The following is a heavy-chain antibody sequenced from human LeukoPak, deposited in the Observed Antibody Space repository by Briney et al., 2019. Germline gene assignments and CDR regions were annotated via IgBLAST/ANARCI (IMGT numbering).Heavy chain of an antibody. CDR2: IKQNGSEK. V-gene: IGHV3-7*01. Sequence: GGSLRLSCAASGFPFSDSWMDWVRQAPGKGMEWVANIKQNGSEKHYADSVKGRFTISRDNAKNSLFLQMNGLRAEDTAVYYCSRRLDYWGQGALVTVSS. CDR1: GFPFSDSW. J-gene: IGHJ4*02. CDR3: SRRLDY.